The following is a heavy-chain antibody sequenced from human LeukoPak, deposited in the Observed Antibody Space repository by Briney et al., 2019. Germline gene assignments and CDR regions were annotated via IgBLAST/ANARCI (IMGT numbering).Heavy chain of an antibody. CDR2: IYYSGST. J-gene: IGHJ2*01. Sequence: SETLSLTCTVSGGSISSTNYYWGWIRQPPGKGLEWIGSIYYSGSTYYNPSLKSRVTVSVDTSKKQFSLKLSSVTAADTAVYYCSRHGGSGSWYDSLDLWGRGTLVTVSS. V-gene: IGHV4-39*01. CDR1: GGSISSTNYY. D-gene: IGHD6-13*01. CDR3: SRHGGSGSWYDSLDL.